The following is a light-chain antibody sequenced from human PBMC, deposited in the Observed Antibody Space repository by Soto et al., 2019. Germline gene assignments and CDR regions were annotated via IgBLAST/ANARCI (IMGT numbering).Light chain of an antibody. CDR3: QQYKA. Sequence: DIQMTQSPSTLSASVGDRVTITCRASQSISSWLAWYQQKPGKAPKLLIYDASSVESGVPSRFSGSGSGTEFTLTISSLQPDDFATYYCQQYKAVGQGTKVEIK. CDR2: DAS. CDR1: QSISSW. J-gene: IGKJ1*01. V-gene: IGKV1-5*01.